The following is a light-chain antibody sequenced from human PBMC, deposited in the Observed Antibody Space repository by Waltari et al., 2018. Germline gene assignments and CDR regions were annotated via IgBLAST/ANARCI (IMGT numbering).Light chain of an antibody. CDR3: QQYAGSPRT. CDR2: GAS. CDR1: ESVGSNQ. V-gene: IGKV3-20*01. Sequence: DIVFTHSPGTLSLSPGERVTLFCKARESVGSNQLAWYQQKLGQVLRLLVYGASTRATGIPERYSVGGSGTDLTLSISKLEPEDSALYYCQQYAGSPRTFGQGTKVEIK. J-gene: IGKJ1*01.